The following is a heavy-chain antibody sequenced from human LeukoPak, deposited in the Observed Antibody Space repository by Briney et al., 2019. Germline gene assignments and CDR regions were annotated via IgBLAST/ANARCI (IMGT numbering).Heavy chain of an antibody. D-gene: IGHD6-19*01. CDR2: INPKSGDT. J-gene: IGHJ4*02. CDR3: ARPLYSSGWYYFHY. Sequence: ASVKVSCKASGYIFSDYYMQWVRQAPGQGREWMGWINPKSGDTNYAQKFQGRVTMTGDTSISTAYMELTRLRSDDTAAYYCARPLYSSGWYYFHYWGQGTLVSVSS. V-gene: IGHV1-2*02. CDR1: GYIFSDYY.